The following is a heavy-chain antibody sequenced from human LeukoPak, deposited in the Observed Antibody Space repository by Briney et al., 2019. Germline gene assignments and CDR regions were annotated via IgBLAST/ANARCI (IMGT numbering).Heavy chain of an antibody. D-gene: IGHD1-26*01. CDR1: GFTFSNYE. V-gene: IGHV3-48*03. CDR2: ISSSGSTT. CDR3: ARASGSYGNDAFDI. J-gene: IGHJ3*02. Sequence: QPGGSLRLSCAASGFTFSNYEMNWVRQAPGMGLAWGSYISSSGSTTYYADSVKGRFTISRDNSENTLHLQMNSLRAEDTALYYCARASGSYGNDAFDIWGQGTMVTVSS.